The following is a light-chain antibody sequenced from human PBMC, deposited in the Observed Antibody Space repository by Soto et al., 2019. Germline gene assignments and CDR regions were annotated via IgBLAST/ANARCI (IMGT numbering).Light chain of an antibody. CDR2: GAS. CDR1: QSVTNSF. J-gene: IGKJ1*01. Sequence: EIVLAQSPGTLSLSPGERATLSCRASQSVTNSFLAWYQQKPGQAPRLRIYGASRRATGFPDRFTGSGSGTDFTLTISRLEPEDFAVYYCQQYVSSPWAFGQGTKVEI. V-gene: IGKV3-20*01. CDR3: QQYVSSPWA.